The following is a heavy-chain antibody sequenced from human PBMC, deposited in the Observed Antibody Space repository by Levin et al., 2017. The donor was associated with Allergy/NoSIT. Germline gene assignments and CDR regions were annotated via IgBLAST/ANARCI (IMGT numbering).Heavy chain of an antibody. Sequence: SQTLSLPCTVSGGSISSSSYYWGWIRQPPGKGLEWIGNIHCSGSTYYNPSLKSRVTISIDTSKNQFSLKLNSVTATDTAVYYCARGRRAAVDYWGQGTLVTVSS. CDR3: ARGRRAAVDY. V-gene: IGHV4-39*01. CDR1: GGSISSSSYY. D-gene: IGHD1-14*01. CDR2: IHCSGST. J-gene: IGHJ4*02.